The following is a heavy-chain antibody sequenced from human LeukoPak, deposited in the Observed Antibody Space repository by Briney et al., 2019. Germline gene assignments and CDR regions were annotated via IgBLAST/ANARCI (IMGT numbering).Heavy chain of an antibody. V-gene: IGHV6-1*01. CDR2: TYYRSKWSN. J-gene: IGHJ4*02. CDR1: GESFSNNLTI. Sequence: PSQTLSLTCVISGESFSNNLTIWNWIRQSPSRGLEWLGRTYYRSKWSNDYAGSVKSRITISPDTSKNQFSLHLNSVTPDDTAVYYCARGGAFPYWGQGPRLTVSS. CDR3: ARGGAFPY. D-gene: IGHD3-10*01.